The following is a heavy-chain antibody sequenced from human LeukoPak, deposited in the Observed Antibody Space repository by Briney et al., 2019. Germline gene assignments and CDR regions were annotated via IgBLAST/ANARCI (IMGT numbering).Heavy chain of an antibody. CDR1: GYTFTSYG. J-gene: IGHJ5*02. Sequence: ASVKVSCKASGYTFTSYGISWVRQAPGQGLEWMGWISAYNGNTNYAQKLQGRVTMTTDTSTSTAYMELRSLRSDDTAVYCCARVIYYGSGSYYRFDPWGQGTLVTVSS. V-gene: IGHV1-18*01. CDR3: ARVIYYGSGSYYRFDP. CDR2: ISAYNGNT. D-gene: IGHD3-10*01.